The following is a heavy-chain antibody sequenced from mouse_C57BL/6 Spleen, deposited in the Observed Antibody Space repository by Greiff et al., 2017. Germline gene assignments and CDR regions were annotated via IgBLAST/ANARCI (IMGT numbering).Heavy chain of an antibody. J-gene: IGHJ2*01. CDR3: ARGGANWDYFDY. Sequence: EVQLQQSGPGLVKPSQSLSLTCSVTGYSITSGYYWNWIRQFPGNKLEWMGYISYDGSNNYNPSLKNRISITRDTSKNQFFLKLNSVTTEDTATYYCARGGANWDYFDYWGQGTTLTVSS. V-gene: IGHV3-6*01. D-gene: IGHD4-1*01. CDR2: ISYDGSN. CDR1: GYSITSGYY.